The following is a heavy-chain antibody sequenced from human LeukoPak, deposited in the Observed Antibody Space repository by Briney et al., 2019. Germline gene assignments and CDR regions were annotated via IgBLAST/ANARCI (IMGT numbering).Heavy chain of an antibody. CDR3: ARDTYDSSGYSYGIY. Sequence: GGSLRLSCAASGFTFDDYAMHWVRQAPGKGLEWVSGISWNSGSIGYADSVKGRFTISRDNAKNSLYLQMNSLRAEDTAVYYCARDTYDSSGYSYGIYWGQGTLVTVSS. D-gene: IGHD3-22*01. CDR2: ISWNSGSI. V-gene: IGHV3-9*01. J-gene: IGHJ4*02. CDR1: GFTFDDYA.